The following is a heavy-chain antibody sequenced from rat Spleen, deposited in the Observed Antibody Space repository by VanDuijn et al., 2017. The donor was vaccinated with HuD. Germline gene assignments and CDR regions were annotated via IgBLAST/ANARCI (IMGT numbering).Heavy chain of an antibody. V-gene: IGHV5-25*01. D-gene: IGHD1-4*01. CDR1: GFTFSNYY. Sequence: EVQLVESGGGLVQPGRSLKLSCAASGFTFSNYYMAWVRQAPKKGLEWVATISTSGSRPYYPDPVKGRFTISRDNAKSSLYLQMNSLQSEDTATYYCARLPYPGITSHYFDYWGQGVMVTVSS. CDR2: ISTSGSRP. J-gene: IGHJ2*01. CDR3: ARLPYPGITSHYFDY.